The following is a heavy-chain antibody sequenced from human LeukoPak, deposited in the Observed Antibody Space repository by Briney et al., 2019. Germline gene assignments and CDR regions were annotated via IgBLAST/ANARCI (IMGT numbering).Heavy chain of an antibody. V-gene: IGHV4-59*12. D-gene: IGHD3-10*01. CDR3: ASEFYDSESKKEYYSYIDV. Sequence: SSETLSLTCTVSGGSISSYYWSWIRQPPGKGLEWIGYIYYSGSTNYNPSLKSRVTISVDTSKNQFSLKLSSVTAADTAVYYCASEFYDSESKKEYYSYIDVWGKGTTVTVSS. CDR2: IYYSGST. CDR1: GGSISSYY. J-gene: IGHJ6*03.